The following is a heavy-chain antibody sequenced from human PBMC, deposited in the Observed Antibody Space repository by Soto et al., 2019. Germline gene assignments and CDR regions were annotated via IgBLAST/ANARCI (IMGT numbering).Heavy chain of an antibody. CDR1: GGTFSSYT. D-gene: IGHD5-12*01. V-gene: IGHV1-69*02. CDR2: IIPILGIA. CDR3: ARVSVATIEGNYYFAY. Sequence: QVQLVQSGAEVKKPGSSVKVSCKASGGTFSSYTISWVRQAPGQGLEWMGRIIPILGIANYAQKFQGRVTITADKSTSTADMELSSLRSEDTAVYYCARVSVATIEGNYYFAYWGQGTLVTVSS. J-gene: IGHJ4*02.